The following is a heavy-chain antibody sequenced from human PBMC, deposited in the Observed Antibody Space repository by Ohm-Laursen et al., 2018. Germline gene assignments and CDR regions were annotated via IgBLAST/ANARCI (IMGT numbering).Heavy chain of an antibody. V-gene: IGHV1-2*02. CDR2: INPKSGGT. CDR1: GYTFIDYY. CDR3: ARDLSSRSYGADY. J-gene: IGHJ4*02. Sequence: SSVKVSCKASGYTFIDYYIYWVRQAPGQGLEWMGWINPKSGGTYSAQRFQGRVTMTRDTSISTAYLELSSLRSDDTAVYYCARDLSSRSYGADYWGQGTLVTVSS. D-gene: IGHD2-15*01.